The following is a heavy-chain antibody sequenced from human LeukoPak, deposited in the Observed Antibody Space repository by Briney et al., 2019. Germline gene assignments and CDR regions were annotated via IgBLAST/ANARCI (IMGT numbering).Heavy chain of an antibody. CDR2: IYYSRST. V-gene: IGHV4-59*08. CDR1: GGSISSYY. D-gene: IGHD3-3*01. CDR3: ARHHYDFWSGYYYYYYGMDV. Sequence: SETLSLTCTVSGGSISSYYWSWIRQPPGKGLEWIGYIYYSRSTNYNPSLKSRVTISVDTSKNQFSLKLSSVTAADTAVYYCARHHYDFWSGYYYYYYGMDVWGQGTTVTVSS. J-gene: IGHJ6*02.